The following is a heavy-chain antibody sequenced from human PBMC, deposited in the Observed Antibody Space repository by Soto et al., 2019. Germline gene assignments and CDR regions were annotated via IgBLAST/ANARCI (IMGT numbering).Heavy chain of an antibody. CDR1: GFTFRTYG. V-gene: IGHV3-33*01. CDR3: ARELVRTVDY. J-gene: IGHJ4*02. Sequence: QVHLVESGGGVVQPGGSLRLSCAASGFTFRTYGMHWVRQAPGKGLEWVASVWSGGNTKYYADSVKGRFTISRDNSRSTLYLQMNSLRDEDTAMYYCARELVRTVDYWGQGTQVSVSS. CDR2: VWSGGNTK.